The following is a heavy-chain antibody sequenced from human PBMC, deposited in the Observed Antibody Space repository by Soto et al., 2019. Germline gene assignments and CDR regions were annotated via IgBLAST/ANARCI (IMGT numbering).Heavy chain of an antibody. J-gene: IGHJ5*02. CDR2: IFYTGTT. D-gene: IGHD2-15*01. CDR1: GGSINYNSYY. V-gene: IGHV4-39*02. CDR3: ARLFVVPPVANA. Sequence: SETLSFTCSVSGGSINYNSYYWGWIRQPPGKGLEWVGGIFYTGTTYYSPSLKDRVTISVDTSKNSFSLNLTSVTAADTAVYFCARLFVVPPVANAWGQGTLVTVSS.